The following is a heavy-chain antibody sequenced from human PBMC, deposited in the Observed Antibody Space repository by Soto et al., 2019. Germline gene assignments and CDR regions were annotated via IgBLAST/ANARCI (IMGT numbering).Heavy chain of an antibody. D-gene: IGHD6-6*01. J-gene: IGHJ6*03. CDR2: IDWDDDK. Sequence: SGPTLVNPTQTLTLTCTFSGFSLSTSGMCVSWIRQPPGKALEWLARIDWDDDKYYSTSLKTRLTISKDTSKNQVVLTMTNMDPVDTATYYCARNAYSSSSAYYYYYMDVWGKGTTVTVSS. CDR3: ARNAYSSSSAYYYYYMDV. V-gene: IGHV2-70*11. CDR1: GFSLSTSGMC.